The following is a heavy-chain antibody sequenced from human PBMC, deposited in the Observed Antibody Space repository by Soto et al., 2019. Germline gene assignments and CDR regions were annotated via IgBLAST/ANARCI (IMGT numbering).Heavy chain of an antibody. V-gene: IGHV3-30-3*01. CDR2: ISYDGSNK. CDR3: ARTTGGMDV. Sequence: QVQLVESGGGVVQPGRSLRLSCAASGFTFSSYAMHWVRQAPGKGLEWVAVISYDGSNKYYADSVKGRFTISRVNSKNTLYLQMNSLRAEDTAVYYCARTTGGMDVWGQGATVTVSS. D-gene: IGHD4-17*01. CDR1: GFTFSSYA. J-gene: IGHJ6*02.